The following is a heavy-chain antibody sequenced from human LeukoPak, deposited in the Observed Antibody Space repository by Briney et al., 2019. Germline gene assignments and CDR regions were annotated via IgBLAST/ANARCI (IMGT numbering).Heavy chain of an antibody. V-gene: IGHV4-34*01. CDR2: INHSGST. D-gene: IGHD6-6*01. J-gene: IGHJ6*03. CDR3: ARRIAARPHYYYYMDV. Sequence: SETLSLTCAVYGGSFSGYYWSWIREPPGKGLEWIVEINHSGSTNYNPSLKSRVTISVDTSKNQFSLKLSSVTAADTVVYYCARRIAARPHYYYYMDVWGKGTTVTVSS. CDR1: GGSFSGYY.